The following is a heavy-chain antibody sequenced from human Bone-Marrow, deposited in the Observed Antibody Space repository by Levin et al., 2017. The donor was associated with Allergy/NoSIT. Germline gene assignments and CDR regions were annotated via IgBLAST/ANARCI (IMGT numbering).Heavy chain of an antibody. CDR1: GGSISSYY. V-gene: IGHV4-59*08. D-gene: IGHD6-19*01. Sequence: GSLRLSCTVSGGSISSYYWSWIRQPPGKGLEWIGYIYYSGSTNYNPSLKSRGTISVDTSTNQFSLKLISVTAADTTVYYWAGHRIAVAGTNWFDPWGQGTLVTVSS. CDR3: AGHRIAVAGTNWFDP. J-gene: IGHJ5*02. CDR2: IYYSGST.